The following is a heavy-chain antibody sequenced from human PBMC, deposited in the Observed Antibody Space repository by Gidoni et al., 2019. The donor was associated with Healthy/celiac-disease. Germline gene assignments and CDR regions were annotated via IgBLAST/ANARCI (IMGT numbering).Heavy chain of an antibody. Sequence: EVQLLASGGGLVQPGGSLRLHCAASGFTFSSYALSWVRQAPGMGLEWVSAISGCGGSRYYADSVQGRFTISRDNSKNTLYLQMNSLRAEDTAVYYCANSLPVQLEPPYWGQGTLVTVSS. CDR2: ISGCGGSR. D-gene: IGHD1-1*01. V-gene: IGHV3-23*01. CDR3: ANSLPVQLEPPY. CDR1: GFTFSSYA. J-gene: IGHJ4*02.